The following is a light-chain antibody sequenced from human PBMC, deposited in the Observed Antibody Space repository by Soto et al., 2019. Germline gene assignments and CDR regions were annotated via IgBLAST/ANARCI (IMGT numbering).Light chain of an antibody. CDR3: QHYNSYSEA. J-gene: IGKJ1*01. Sequence: IQMTQSPSTLSASVGDTVTVTCRASQSVCGWLAWYQQKPGEAPKLLIYKASTLKSGVPSRFSGSGSGTEFTLTISSLQPDDFATYYCQHYNSYSEAFGQGTKVDIK. CDR1: QSVCGW. CDR2: KAS. V-gene: IGKV1-5*03.